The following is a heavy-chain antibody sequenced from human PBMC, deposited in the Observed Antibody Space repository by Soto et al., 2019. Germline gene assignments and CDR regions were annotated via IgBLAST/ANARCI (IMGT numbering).Heavy chain of an antibody. CDR2: IIPNFGTA. V-gene: IGHV1-69*12. J-gene: IGHJ5*02. D-gene: IGHD1-26*01. Sequence: QVQLVQSGAEVKKRGSSMKVSCKASGGTFSSYAISWVRQAPGQGLEWMGGIIPNFGTANYAQKFQGRVTITADESTSTAYMELSSLRSEDTAVYYCASCSGSYYWFDPWGQGTLVTVSS. CDR3: ASCSGSYYWFDP. CDR1: GGTFSSYA.